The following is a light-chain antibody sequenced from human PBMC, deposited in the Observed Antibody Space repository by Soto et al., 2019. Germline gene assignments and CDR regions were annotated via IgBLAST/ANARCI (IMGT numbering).Light chain of an antibody. CDR2: AAS. CDR1: QSISTY. Sequence: DIQMTQSPSSLSASVGDRVTITCRASQSISTYLNWYQQKPGKAPKLLIYAASTLHPGFPSRFSGSGSGTDFSLTIGSLQPEDVATYYCQQYDSYPLTFGGGTRWIS. V-gene: IGKV1-27*01. CDR3: QQYDSYPLT. J-gene: IGKJ4*01.